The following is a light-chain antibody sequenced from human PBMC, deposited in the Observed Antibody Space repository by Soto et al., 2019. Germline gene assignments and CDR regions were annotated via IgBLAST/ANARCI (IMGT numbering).Light chain of an antibody. Sequence: ALQMTQSPSSLSASVGDRVTITCRASQGIRNDLGWYQQKPGKAPKLLIYAASSLQSGIPSRFSGSGYGTEFTLTISSLQPEDFATYYCLQYYNYPRTFGQGTKVEIK. V-gene: IGKV1-6*01. CDR1: QGIRND. CDR3: LQYYNYPRT. CDR2: AAS. J-gene: IGKJ1*01.